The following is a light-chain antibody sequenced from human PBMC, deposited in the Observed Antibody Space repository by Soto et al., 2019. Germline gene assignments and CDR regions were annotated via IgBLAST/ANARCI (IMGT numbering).Light chain of an antibody. CDR2: EVT. CDR1: SSDVGYYDY. Sequence: QSALTQPPSASGFPGQSVTISCTGTSSDVGYYDYVSWYQQHPGKAPKLVIYEVTKRPSGVPDRVSASKSGNTASLTVSGLRAEAEAHYYCSSYAGSNNFVFCSGTKLTV. CDR3: SSYAGSNNFV. V-gene: IGLV2-8*01. J-gene: IGLJ1*01.